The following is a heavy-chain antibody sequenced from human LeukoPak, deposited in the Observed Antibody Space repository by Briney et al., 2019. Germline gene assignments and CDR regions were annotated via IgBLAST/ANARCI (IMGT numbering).Heavy chain of an antibody. V-gene: IGHV3-33*01. CDR1: GFTFSSYG. D-gene: IGHD2/OR15-2a*01. CDR2: IWYDGSNI. J-gene: IGHJ3*02. Sequence: GGSPRLSCAASGFTFSSYGMHWVRQAPGKGLEWVALIWYDGSNIYYADSVKGRFTISRDNSKNTLSLQMNSLRAEDTAVYYCAREKYPHLAFDIWGQGTMVTVSS. CDR3: AREKYPHLAFDI.